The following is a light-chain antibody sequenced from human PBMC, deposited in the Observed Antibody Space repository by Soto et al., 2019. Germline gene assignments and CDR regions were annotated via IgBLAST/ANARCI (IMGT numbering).Light chain of an antibody. V-gene: IGKV1-5*01. CDR3: QQCKSYPLT. Sequence: DVQMTQKPSTLSGSVGDRVTITCRASQTISSWLAWYQQKPGKAPKLLIYDASSLESGVPSRFRGGESGTECTLTICSLRPDDFATNLRQQCKSYPLTFGRGTKVDIK. J-gene: IGKJ4*01. CDR1: QTISSW. CDR2: DAS.